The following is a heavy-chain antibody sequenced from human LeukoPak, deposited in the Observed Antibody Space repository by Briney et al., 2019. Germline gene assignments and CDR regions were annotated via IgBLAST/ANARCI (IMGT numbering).Heavy chain of an antibody. Sequence: SQTLSLTCAVSGGSISSGGYSWSWIRQPPGKGLEWIGYIYHSGSTYYNPSLKSRVTISVDRSKNQFSLKLSSVTAADTAAYYCAREADYYDSSGYSVGAFDIWGQGTMVTVSS. CDR1: GGSISSGGYS. V-gene: IGHV4-30-2*01. J-gene: IGHJ3*02. D-gene: IGHD3-22*01. CDR3: AREADYYDSSGYSVGAFDI. CDR2: IYHSGST.